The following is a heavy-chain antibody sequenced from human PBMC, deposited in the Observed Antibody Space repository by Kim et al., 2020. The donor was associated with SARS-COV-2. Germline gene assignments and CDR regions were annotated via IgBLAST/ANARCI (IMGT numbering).Heavy chain of an antibody. Sequence: GGSLRLSCAASGFIFDNYAMSWVRQAPGKGLEWVSAITASGGSTYFADSVKGRFTISRDNSKSTLSLQMNSLRADDTAVYYCAKQLGGSYSNAFDIWGQGTMVSVSS. CDR2: ITASGGST. J-gene: IGHJ3*02. CDR3: AKQLGGSYSNAFDI. D-gene: IGHD1-26*01. CDR1: GFIFDNYA. V-gene: IGHV3-23*01.